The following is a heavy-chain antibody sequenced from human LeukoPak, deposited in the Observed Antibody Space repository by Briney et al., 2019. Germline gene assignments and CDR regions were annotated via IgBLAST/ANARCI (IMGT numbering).Heavy chain of an antibody. CDR3: ARDPIAAANP. CDR1: GGSFSGYY. J-gene: IGHJ4*02. D-gene: IGHD6-13*01. Sequence: SETLSLTCAVYGGSFSGYYWSWIRQPPGKGLEWIGEINHSGSTNYNPSLKSRVTISVDTSKNQFSLKLSSVTAADTAVYYCARDPIAAANPWGQGTLVTVSS. V-gene: IGHV4-34*01. CDR2: INHSGST.